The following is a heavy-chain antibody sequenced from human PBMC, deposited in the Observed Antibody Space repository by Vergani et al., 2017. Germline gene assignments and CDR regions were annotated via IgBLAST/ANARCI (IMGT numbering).Heavy chain of an antibody. CDR2: IIPILGIA. Sequence: QVQLVQSGAEVKKPGSSVKVSCKASGGTFSSYTISWVRQAPGQGLEWMGRIIPILGIANYAQKFQGRVTITADESKSTAYMELGRLRSEDTAVYFCARAEVLDFGDYAHFNYWGQGTLVTVSS. CDR3: ARAEVLDFGDYAHFNY. D-gene: IGHD4-17*01. J-gene: IGHJ4*02. V-gene: IGHV1-69*02. CDR1: GGTFSSYT.